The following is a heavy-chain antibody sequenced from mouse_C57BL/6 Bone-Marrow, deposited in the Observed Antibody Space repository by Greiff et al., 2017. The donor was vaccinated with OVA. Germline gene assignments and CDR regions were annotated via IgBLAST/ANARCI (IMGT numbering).Heavy chain of an antibody. CDR3: ARGRISYYYFDY. V-gene: IGHV1-55*01. CDR1: GYTFTSYW. CDR2: IYPGSGST. Sequence: QVQLQQPGAELVKPGASVKMSCKASGYTFTSYWITWVKQRPGQGLEWIGDIYPGSGSTNYNEKFKSKATLTVDTSSSTAYMQLSSLTSEDSAVYYCARGRISYYYFDYWGQGTTLTVSS. J-gene: IGHJ2*01. D-gene: IGHD1-1*01.